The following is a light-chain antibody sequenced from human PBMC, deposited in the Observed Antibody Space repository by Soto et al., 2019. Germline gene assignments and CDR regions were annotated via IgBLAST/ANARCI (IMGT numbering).Light chain of an antibody. V-gene: IGKV1-5*03. J-gene: IGKJ1*01. CDR2: KAS. Sequence: DIQMTQSTSTLSASVGDRVTITCRASQSISTWLAWYQQKPGKAPKLLIYKASSLESGVPSRFSGNGSGTEFTLTISSLQPEDFATFYCHQYNSYWGTFGQGTKVEV. CDR1: QSISTW. CDR3: HQYNSYWGT.